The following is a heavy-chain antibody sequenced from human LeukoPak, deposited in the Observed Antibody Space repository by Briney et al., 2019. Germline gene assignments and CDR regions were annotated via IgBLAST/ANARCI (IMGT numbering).Heavy chain of an antibody. D-gene: IGHD2-15*01. CDR3: ASFYCSGGSCYQYFSYYYMDV. CDR1: GYSISSGYY. Sequence: SETLSLTCTVSGYSISSGYYWGWIRQPPGKGLEWIGSIYHSGSTYYNPSLKSRVTISVDTSKNQFSLKLSSVTAADTAVYYCASFYCSGGSCYQYFSYYYMDVWGKGTTVTISS. J-gene: IGHJ6*03. V-gene: IGHV4-38-2*02. CDR2: IYHSGST.